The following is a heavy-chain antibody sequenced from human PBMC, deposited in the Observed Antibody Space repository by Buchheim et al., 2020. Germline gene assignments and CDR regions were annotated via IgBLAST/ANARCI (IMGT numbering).Heavy chain of an antibody. V-gene: IGHV3-48*01. CDR1: GFTFSSYS. CDR3: ARVILKDVWFGDTRTSKYGMDV. CDR2: ISSSSSTI. Sequence: EVQLVESGGGLVQPGGSLRLSCAASGFTFSSYSMNWVRQAPGKGLEWVSYISSSSSTIYYADSVKGRFTISRDNAKNSLYLQMNSLRAEDTAVYYCARVILKDVWFGDTRTSKYGMDVWGQGTT. D-gene: IGHD3-10*01. J-gene: IGHJ6*02.